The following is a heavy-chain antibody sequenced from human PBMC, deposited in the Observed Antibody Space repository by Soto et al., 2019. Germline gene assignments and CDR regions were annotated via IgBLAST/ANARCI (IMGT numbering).Heavy chain of an antibody. CDR2: IKQDGSEK. J-gene: IGHJ3*02. CDR3: ARSKETYDILTGYFNDAFDI. V-gene: IGHV3-7*01. CDR1: GFTSSSYW. D-gene: IGHD3-9*01. Sequence: PGGSLRLSCAASGFTSSSYWMSWVRQAPGKGLKWVANIKQDGSEKYYVDSVKGRFTISRDDAKNSLYLQMNSLRAEDTAVYYCARSKETYDILTGYFNDAFDIWGQGTMVTVSS.